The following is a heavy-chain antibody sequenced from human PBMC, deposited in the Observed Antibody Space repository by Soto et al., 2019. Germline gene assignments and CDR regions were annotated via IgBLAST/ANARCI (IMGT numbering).Heavy chain of an antibody. Sequence: GGSLRLSCVASGFTSSSYGMHWVRQAPGKGLEWVAIISYDGSNTYYADSVKGRFTISRDNSKNTLYLQMNSLRAEDTSVYYCAKEGGLSGSYYISSSYYFDYWGQGTLVTV. D-gene: IGHD1-26*01. CDR3: AKEGGLSGSYYISSSYYFDY. CDR1: GFTSSSYG. CDR2: ISYDGSNT. V-gene: IGHV3-30*18. J-gene: IGHJ4*02.